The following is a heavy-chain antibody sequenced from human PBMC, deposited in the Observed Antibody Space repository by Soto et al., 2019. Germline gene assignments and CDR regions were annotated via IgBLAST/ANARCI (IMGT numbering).Heavy chain of an antibody. CDR1: GFTFSTYG. V-gene: IGHV3-23*01. Sequence: EVQLLESGGTLAQPGGSLRLSCEASGFTFSTYGMSWVRQAPGMGLEWVPGIGGRTGYIYYTYYADSVKGRFTISRDNSKNTLYLQMKSLRGEDTAVYYCTRGRPYYYYSDAWGRGTTVTVSS. CDR3: TRGRPYYYYSDA. CDR2: IGGRTGYIYYT. J-gene: IGHJ6*03.